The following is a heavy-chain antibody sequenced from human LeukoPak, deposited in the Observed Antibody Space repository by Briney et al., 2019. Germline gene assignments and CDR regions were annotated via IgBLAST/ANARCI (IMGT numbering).Heavy chain of an antibody. CDR1: GYTFTSYD. J-gene: IGHJ5*02. Sequence: ASVKVSCKASGYTFTSYDINWVRQATGRGLEWMGWMNPNSGNTGYAQKFQGRVTMTRNTSISTAYMELSSLRSEDTAVYYCAVPAAPMGWFDPWGQGTLVTVSS. V-gene: IGHV1-8*01. CDR2: MNPNSGNT. D-gene: IGHD2-2*01. CDR3: AVPAAPMGWFDP.